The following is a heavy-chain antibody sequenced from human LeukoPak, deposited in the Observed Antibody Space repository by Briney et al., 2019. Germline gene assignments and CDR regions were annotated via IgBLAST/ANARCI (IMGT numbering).Heavy chain of an antibody. V-gene: IGHV1-18*01. CDR1: GYTFTSYG. J-gene: IGHJ6*02. D-gene: IGHD1-1*01. CDR3: ARDGYAHYYYYGMDV. Sequence: GASVTVSCTASGYTFTSYGISWVRQAPGQGLEWMGWISAYNGNTNYAQKLQGRVTMTTDTSTSTAYMELRSLRSDDTAVYYCARDGYAHYYYYGMDVWGQGTTVTVSS. CDR2: ISAYNGNT.